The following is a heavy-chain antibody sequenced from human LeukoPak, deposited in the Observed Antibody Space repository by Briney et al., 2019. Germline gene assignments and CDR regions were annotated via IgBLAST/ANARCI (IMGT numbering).Heavy chain of an antibody. CDR2: ISGYSGNT. J-gene: IGHJ4*02. Sequence: GASVKVSFTSSGYSFTIYGITWVRQAPGQGLEWMGWISGYSGNTNYAQKLQGRVTMTTDTSTSTAYMELRSLRSDDTAVYYCARGGLSSTRKTSFDYWGQGTLVTVSS. D-gene: IGHD2-2*01. V-gene: IGHV1-18*01. CDR3: ARGGLSSTRKTSFDY. CDR1: GYSFTIYG.